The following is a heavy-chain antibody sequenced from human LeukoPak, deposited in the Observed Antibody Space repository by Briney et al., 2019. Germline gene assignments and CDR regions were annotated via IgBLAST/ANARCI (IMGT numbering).Heavy chain of an antibody. V-gene: IGHV4-39*07. D-gene: IGHD5-18*01. J-gene: IGHJ3*02. CDR3: ARDLGSGYSYGYRAFDI. Sequence: SETLSLTCTVSGGSISSSSYYWGWIRQPPGKGLEWIGSIYYSGSTYYNPSLKSRVTISVDTSKNQFSLKLSSVTAADTAVYYCARDLGSGYSYGYRAFDIWGQGTMVTVSS. CDR2: IYYSGST. CDR1: GGSISSSSYY.